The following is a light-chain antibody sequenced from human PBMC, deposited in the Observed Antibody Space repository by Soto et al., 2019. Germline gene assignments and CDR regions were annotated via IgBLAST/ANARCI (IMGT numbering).Light chain of an antibody. Sequence: QSVLTQPPSVSGATGQRVTISCTGSSSNIGAGYDVHWYHQLPGTAPKLLIYANNNRPSGVPDRFSGSKSGTSASLAITGLQAEDAADYYCQSYDSSLSGVFGGGTKLTVL. CDR1: SSNIGAGYD. CDR3: QSYDSSLSGV. J-gene: IGLJ2*01. V-gene: IGLV1-40*01. CDR2: ANN.